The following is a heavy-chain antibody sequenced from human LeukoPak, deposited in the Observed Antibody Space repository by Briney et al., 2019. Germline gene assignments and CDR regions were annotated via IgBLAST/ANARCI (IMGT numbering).Heavy chain of an antibody. Sequence: SETLSLTCTVTGGSISSSGYYWGWIRQPPGKGLEWIGSIYYSGGNYYKPSLNSRVTISVDTSKNQFSLRLSSVTAADTAVYYCARGPYHFDSWGPGTLVTVSS. CDR2: IYYSGGN. J-gene: IGHJ4*02. CDR3: ARGPYHFDS. V-gene: IGHV4-39*07. CDR1: GGSISSSGYY.